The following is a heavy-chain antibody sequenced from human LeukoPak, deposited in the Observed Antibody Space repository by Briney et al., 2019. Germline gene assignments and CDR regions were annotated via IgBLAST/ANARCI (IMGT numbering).Heavy chain of an antibody. CDR1: GYTFTSYD. CDR2: MNPNSGNT. J-gene: IGHJ4*02. V-gene: IGHV1-8*02. D-gene: IGHD3-22*01. CDR3: ARDSFDSSGYSDY. Sequence: ASVKVSCKASGYTFTSYDINWVRQATGQGLEWMGWMNPNSGNTGYAQKFQGRVTMTTDTSTSTAYMELRSLRSDDTAVYYCARDSFDSSGYSDYWGQGTLVTVSS.